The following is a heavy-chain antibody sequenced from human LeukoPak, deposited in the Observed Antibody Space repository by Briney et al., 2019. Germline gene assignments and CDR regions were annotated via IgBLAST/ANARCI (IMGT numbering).Heavy chain of an antibody. D-gene: IGHD4-23*01. CDR2: IYYTGST. V-gene: IGHV4-39*01. CDR1: GGSIRSSNYY. J-gene: IGHJ3*02. Sequence: SETLSLTCTVSGGSIRSSNYYWGWIRQPPGKGLEWIGSIYYTGSTYHNPSLMSRVSISVDTSKSQLSLRLSSVTAADTAVYYCARGSITVVPAFDIWGQGTMFTVSS. CDR3: ARGSITVVPAFDI.